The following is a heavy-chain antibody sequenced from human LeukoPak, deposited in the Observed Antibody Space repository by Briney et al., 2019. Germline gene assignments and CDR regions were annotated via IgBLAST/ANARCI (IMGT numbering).Heavy chain of an antibody. V-gene: IGHV3-30-3*01. D-gene: IGHD3-10*01. CDR2: ISYDGSNK. CDR3: ARESQIEHTMVRGVPDY. J-gene: IGHJ4*02. CDR1: GFTFSTYA. Sequence: GGSLRLSCAASGFTFSTYAMHSVRQAPSKWLEWQAVISYDGSNKYYADSVKCRFTISRDNSKNTLNLQMNSLRAEDTAVEYCARESQIEHTMVRGVPDYWGQGTLVTVSS.